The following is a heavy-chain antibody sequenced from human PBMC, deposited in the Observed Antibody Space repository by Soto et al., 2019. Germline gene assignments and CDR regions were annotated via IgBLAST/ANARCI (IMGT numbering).Heavy chain of an antibody. CDR2: ISCRSENI. CDR1: GFSFRDHS. D-gene: IGHD2-21*02. Sequence: GGSLRLSFVGSGFSFRDHSMNWVRQPPGNGLQWISYISCRSENIYYADSVKGRFTVSRDNAKNILFLQMNSLSDDDSDIYYFARLPKGSVVTGWGQGSLVTV. J-gene: IGHJ4*01. CDR3: ARLPKGSVVTG. V-gene: IGHV3-48*02.